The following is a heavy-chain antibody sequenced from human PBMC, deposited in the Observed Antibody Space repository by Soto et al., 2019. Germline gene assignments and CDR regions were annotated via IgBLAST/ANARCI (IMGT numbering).Heavy chain of an antibody. J-gene: IGHJ4*02. CDR2: IYSGGST. V-gene: IGHV3-53*01. CDR3: ARDPPPFWYDSSGSGY. CDR1: GFTVRSNH. Sequence: PGGSLRLSCAASGFTVRSNHMNWVRQAPGKGLEWVSIIYSGGSTYYADSVKGRFTISRDNSKNTLYLQMNSLRAEDTAVYYCARDPPPFWYDSSGSGYWGQGTLVTVSS. D-gene: IGHD3-22*01.